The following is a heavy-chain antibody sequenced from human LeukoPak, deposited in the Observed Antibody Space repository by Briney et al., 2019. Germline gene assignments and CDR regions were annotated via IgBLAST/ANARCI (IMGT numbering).Heavy chain of an antibody. CDR1: GGPFSGYY. J-gene: IGHJ4*02. CDR2: INHSGST. D-gene: IGHD3-10*01. CDR3: ARRIGSGSYTFDY. Sequence: SETLSLTCAVYGGPFSGYYWSWIRQPPGKGLEWIGEINHSGSTNYNPSLKSRVTISVDTSKNQFSLKLSSVTAADTAVYYCARRIGSGSYTFDYWGQGTLVTVSS. V-gene: IGHV4-34*01.